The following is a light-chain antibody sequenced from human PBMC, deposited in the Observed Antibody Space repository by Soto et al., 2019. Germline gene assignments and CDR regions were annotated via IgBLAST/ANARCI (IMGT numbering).Light chain of an antibody. CDR2: AVS. Sequence: IVLTQSPGTLALSPGERATLSCRTSESVSDSQLAWYQQKPGQAPRLLIYAVSSRATGIADRFSGSGSGTDFTLTISRLEPEDSGVYYCQQRINWPLTFGGGTKVEIK. V-gene: IGKV3D-20*02. J-gene: IGKJ4*01. CDR1: ESVSDSQ. CDR3: QQRINWPLT.